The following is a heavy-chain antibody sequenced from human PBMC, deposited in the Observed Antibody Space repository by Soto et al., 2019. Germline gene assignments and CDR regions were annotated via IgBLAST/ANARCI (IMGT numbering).Heavy chain of an antibody. J-gene: IGHJ4*02. Sequence: EVQLVESGGGLVKPGGSLRLSCAASGFTFSSYSMNWVRQAPGKGLEWVSSISSSSSYIYYADSVKGRFTISRDNAKNPLYLQMNSLRAEDTAVYYCARGPQYCSGGSCYPQFDYWGQGTLVTVSS. CDR2: ISSSSSYI. CDR1: GFTFSSYS. D-gene: IGHD2-15*01. CDR3: ARGPQYCSGGSCYPQFDY. V-gene: IGHV3-21*01.